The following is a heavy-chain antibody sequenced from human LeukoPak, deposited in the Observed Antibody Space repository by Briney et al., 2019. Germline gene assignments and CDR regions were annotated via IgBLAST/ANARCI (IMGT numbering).Heavy chain of an antibody. CDR1: GFSFSSNW. CDR3: ASVVGGYYPPVEGFDI. CDR2: INSDESST. D-gene: IGHD3-3*01. V-gene: IGHV3-74*01. J-gene: IGHJ3*02. Sequence: SGGSLRLSCAASGFSFSSNWMYWVRQAPGKGLVWVSRINSDESSTTYADSVKGRFTISRDNAKNTLFLQMNSLRAEDTAVYYCASVVGGYYPPVEGFDIWGQGTMVTVSS.